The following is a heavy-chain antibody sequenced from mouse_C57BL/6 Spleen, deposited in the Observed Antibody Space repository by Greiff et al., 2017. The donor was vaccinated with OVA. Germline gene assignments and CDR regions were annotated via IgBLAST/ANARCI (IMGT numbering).Heavy chain of an antibody. D-gene: IGHD3-1*01. Sequence: VKLQESGPELVKPGASVKISCKASGYAFSSSWMNWVKQRPGKGLEWIGRIYPGDGDTNYNGKFKGKATLTADKSSSTAYMQLSSLTSEDSAVYFCARGLGVDYWGQGTTLTVSS. V-gene: IGHV1-82*01. CDR1: GYAFSSSW. J-gene: IGHJ2*01. CDR3: ARGLGVDY. CDR2: IYPGDGDT.